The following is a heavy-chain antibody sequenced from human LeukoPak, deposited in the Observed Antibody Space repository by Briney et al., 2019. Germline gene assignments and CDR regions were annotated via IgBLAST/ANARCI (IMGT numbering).Heavy chain of an antibody. D-gene: IGHD2-2*01. CDR2: INTNTGNP. CDR3: ARQGPGYCGNTTCYGVDY. Sequence: ASVKVSCKASRYTFTSCAMNWVRQAPGQGLEWMGWINTNTGNPTYAQGFTGRFVLSLDTSVSPAYLQISSLKAEDTAVYYCARQGPGYCGNTTCYGVDYWGQGSLVTVSS. CDR1: RYTFTSCA. J-gene: IGHJ4*02. V-gene: IGHV7-4-1*02.